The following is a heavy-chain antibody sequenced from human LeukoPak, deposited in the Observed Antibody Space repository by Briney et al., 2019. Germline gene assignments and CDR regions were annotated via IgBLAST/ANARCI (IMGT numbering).Heavy chain of an antibody. V-gene: IGHV4-30-4*01. CDR2: IYYSGST. Sequence: PSQTLSLTCTVSGGSISSGDYHWSWIRQPPGKGLEWIGYIYYSGSTYYNPSLKSRVTISVDTSKNQFSLKLSSVTAADTAVYYCAIGGFGELGSRFDPWGQGTLVTVSS. CDR1: GGSISSGDYH. CDR3: AIGGFGELGSRFDP. J-gene: IGHJ5*02. D-gene: IGHD3-10*01.